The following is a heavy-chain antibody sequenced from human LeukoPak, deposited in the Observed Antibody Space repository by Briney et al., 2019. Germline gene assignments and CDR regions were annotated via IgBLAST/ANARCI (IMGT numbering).Heavy chain of an antibody. CDR3: ASYVVVVPAASSPPSFDY. J-gene: IGHJ4*02. V-gene: IGHV4-61*02. CDR1: GGSISSGSYY. CDR2: IYTSGST. D-gene: IGHD2-2*01. Sequence: PSETLSLTCTVSGGSISSGSYYWSWIRQPAGKGLEWIGRIYTSGSTNYNPSLKSRVTISVDTSKNQFSLKLSSVTAADTAVYYCASYVVVVPAASSPPSFDYWGQGTLVTVSS.